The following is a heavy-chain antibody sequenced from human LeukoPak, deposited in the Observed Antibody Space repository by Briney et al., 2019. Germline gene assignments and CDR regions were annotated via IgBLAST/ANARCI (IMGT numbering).Heavy chain of an antibody. D-gene: IGHD3-22*01. CDR1: GYTFTSYG. CDR2: ISASSGHA. J-gene: IGHJ4*02. CDR3: ARDFGELAAASAYDSSGSYPDY. V-gene: IGHV1-18*01. Sequence: ASVKVSCKASGYTFTSYGISWVRQAPGQGLEWLGWISASSGHANYAQKLQGRVIMTTDTSTTTAYMELKSLRSDDTAVYYCARDFGELAAASAYDSSGSYPDYWGQGTLVTVSS.